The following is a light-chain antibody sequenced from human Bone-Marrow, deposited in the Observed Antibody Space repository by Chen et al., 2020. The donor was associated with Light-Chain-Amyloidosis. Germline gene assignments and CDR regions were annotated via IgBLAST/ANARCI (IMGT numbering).Light chain of an antibody. CDR1: SSDVGGDNH. J-gene: IGLJ1*01. Sequence: QSALTQPASVSGSPGQSITISCTGTSSDVGGDNHVSWYQQHADKAPKLMIYEVTNRPSWVPDRFSGSKSDNTASQTISGLQTEDVADYFCSSYTITNTLVFGSGTRVTVL. CDR2: EVT. V-gene: IGLV2-14*01. CDR3: SSYTITNTLV.